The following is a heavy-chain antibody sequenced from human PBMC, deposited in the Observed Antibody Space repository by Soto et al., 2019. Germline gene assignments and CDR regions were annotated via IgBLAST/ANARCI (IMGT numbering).Heavy chain of an antibody. CDR2: IWYDGSNK. CDR1: GVPFSSYG. V-gene: IGHV3-33*01. Sequence: PGGSLRLSCAASGVPFSSYGMHWVRQAPGKGLEWVAVIWYDGSNKYYADSVKGRFTISRDNSKNTLYLQMNSLRAEDTAVYYCARDSCGGDCYVLDYWGQGTLVTVSS. J-gene: IGHJ4*02. CDR3: ARDSCGGDCYVLDY. D-gene: IGHD2-21*02.